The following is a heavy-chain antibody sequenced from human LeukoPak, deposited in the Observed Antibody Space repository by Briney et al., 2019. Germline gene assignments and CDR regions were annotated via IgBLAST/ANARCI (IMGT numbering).Heavy chain of an antibody. D-gene: IGHD1-14*01. CDR2: INPAETTT. Sequence: GGSLRLSCAASGFTFSRYWMHWVRQAPGKGLVWISRINPAETTTSYADSVRGRFTISRDNAKNTLYLEVNSLRTEDTAVYYCARGGLEPVDYWGQGSLVTVSS. J-gene: IGHJ4*02. V-gene: IGHV3-74*01. CDR3: ARGGLEPVDY. CDR1: GFTFSRYW.